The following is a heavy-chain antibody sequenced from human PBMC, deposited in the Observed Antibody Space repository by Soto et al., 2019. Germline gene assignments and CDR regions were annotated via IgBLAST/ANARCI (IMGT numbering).Heavy chain of an antibody. D-gene: IGHD2-15*01. J-gene: IGHJ4*02. CDR3: ARDPRGSPGGYFDY. Sequence: SETLSLTCTVSGGSISSGDYYWSWIRQPPGKGLEWIGYIYYSGNTYYNPSLKSRVTISVVTSKNHFSLKLSSVTAADTAVYYCARDPRGSPGGYFDYWGQGTLVTVSS. V-gene: IGHV4-30-4*01. CDR2: IYYSGNT. CDR1: GGSISSGDYY.